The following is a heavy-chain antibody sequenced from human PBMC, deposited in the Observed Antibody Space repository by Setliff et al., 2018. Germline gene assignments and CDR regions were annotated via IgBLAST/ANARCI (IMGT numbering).Heavy chain of an antibody. J-gene: IGHJ4*02. Sequence: GGSLRLSCAASGFTFSTYRMHWVRQAPGKGLEWVAVILDDGVKKYHADSVEGRFTISRDNSKNTLYLQMNSLRPEDTAVYYCARTCSGSGCYAGLESWGQGTPVTVSS. CDR1: GFTFSTYR. CDR2: ILDDGVKK. V-gene: IGHV3-30*03. CDR3: ARTCSGSGCYAGLES. D-gene: IGHD2-15*01.